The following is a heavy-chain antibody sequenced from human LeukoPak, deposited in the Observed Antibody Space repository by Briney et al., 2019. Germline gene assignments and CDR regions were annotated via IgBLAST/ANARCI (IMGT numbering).Heavy chain of an antibody. V-gene: IGHV4-4*07. CDR1: GGSISSYY. CDR3: ARGALIVVTGAYYYNGMDV. Sequence: SETLSLTCTVSGGSISSYYWSWIRQPAGKGLEWIGRIYTSGSTNYNPSLKSRVTMSVDTSKNQFSLKLTSVTAADTAVYYCARGALIVVTGAYYYNGMDVWGQGTTVTVS. D-gene: IGHD6-19*01. CDR2: IYTSGST. J-gene: IGHJ6*02.